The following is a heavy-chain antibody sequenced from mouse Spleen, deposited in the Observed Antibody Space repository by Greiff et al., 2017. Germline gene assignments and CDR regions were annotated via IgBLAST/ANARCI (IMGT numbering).Heavy chain of an antibody. CDR1: GFSLTGYG. V-gene: IGHV2-6-7*01. Sequence: VKLMESGPGLVAPSQSLSITCTVSGFSLTGYGVNWVRQPPGKGLEWLGMIWGDGSTDYNSALKSRLSISKDNSKSQVFLKMNSLQTDDTARYYCARDNGYDDAWFAYWGQGTLVTVSA. CDR3: ARDNGYDDAWFAY. J-gene: IGHJ3*01. D-gene: IGHD2-2*01. CDR2: IWGDGST.